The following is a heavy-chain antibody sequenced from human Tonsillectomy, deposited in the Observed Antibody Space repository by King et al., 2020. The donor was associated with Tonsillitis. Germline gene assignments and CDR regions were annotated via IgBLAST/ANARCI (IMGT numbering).Heavy chain of an antibody. V-gene: IGHV1-69*01. D-gene: IGHD6-6*01. CDR2: IIPIFGTA. Sequence: HVQLVESGAEVKKPGSSVKVSCKASGGTFSSYAISWVRQAPGQGLEWMGGIIPIFGTANYAQKFQGRVTITADESTSTAYMELSSLISEDTAVYYCAGRASSSNYYFDYWGQGTLVTVSS. CDR3: AGRASSSNYYFDY. CDR1: GGTFSSYA. J-gene: IGHJ4*02.